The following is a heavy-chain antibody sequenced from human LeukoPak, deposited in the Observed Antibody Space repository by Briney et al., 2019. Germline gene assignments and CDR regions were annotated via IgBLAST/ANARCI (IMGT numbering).Heavy chain of an antibody. CDR2: IYHSGST. CDR1: GGSISSYY. D-gene: IGHD3-22*01. Sequence: SETLSLTCTVSGGSISSYYWSWIRQPPGKGLEWIGYIYHSGSTYYNPSLKSRVTISVDRSKNQFSLKLSSVTAADTAVYYCARVHGLYYYDSSGAWYFDLWGRGTLVTVSS. V-gene: IGHV4-59*12. J-gene: IGHJ2*01. CDR3: ARVHGLYYYDSSGAWYFDL.